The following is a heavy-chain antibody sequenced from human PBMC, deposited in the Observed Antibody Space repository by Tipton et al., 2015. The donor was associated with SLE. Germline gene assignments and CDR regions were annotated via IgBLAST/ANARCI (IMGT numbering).Heavy chain of an antibody. Sequence: LRLSCTVSGGSISSYYWSWIRQPPGKGLEWIGYIYYSGSTNYNPSLKSRVTISVDTSKNQFSLKLSSVTAADTAVYYCARDSGSYYGYWGQGTLVTVSS. V-gene: IGHV4-59*01. D-gene: IGHD1-26*01. CDR1: GGSISSYY. CDR2: IYYSGST. CDR3: ARDSGSYYGY. J-gene: IGHJ4*02.